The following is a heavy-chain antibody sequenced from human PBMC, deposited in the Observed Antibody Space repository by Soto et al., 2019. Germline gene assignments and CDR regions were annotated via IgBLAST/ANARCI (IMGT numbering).Heavy chain of an antibody. V-gene: IGHV4-61*01. CDR2: IYFSGTT. D-gene: IGHD4-17*01. Sequence: QVQLQESGPRLVQPSETLSLTCSVSGGSVSSDRYYWSWIRQPPGAGLEWMGYIYFSGTTNYNPSLESRVTILVDSSKNQFSLKLSSVTAADTAVYYCARSPDSGDYVDYWGQGTLVAVSS. CDR1: GGSVSSDRYY. J-gene: IGHJ4*02. CDR3: ARSPDSGDYVDY.